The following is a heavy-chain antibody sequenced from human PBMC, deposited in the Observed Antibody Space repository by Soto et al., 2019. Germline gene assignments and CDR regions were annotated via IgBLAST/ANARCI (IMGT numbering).Heavy chain of an antibody. Sequence: SETLSLTCTVSGCSISSSTYYWGWIRQPPGKGLEWIGSIYYSGSTYYNPSLKSRVTISVDTSKNQFSLKLSSVTAADTAVYYCARSLTTVVPMHVWCQGTT. J-gene: IGHJ6*02. D-gene: IGHD4-17*01. CDR3: ARSLTTVVPMHV. CDR2: IYYSGST. V-gene: IGHV4-39*01. CDR1: GCSISSSTYY.